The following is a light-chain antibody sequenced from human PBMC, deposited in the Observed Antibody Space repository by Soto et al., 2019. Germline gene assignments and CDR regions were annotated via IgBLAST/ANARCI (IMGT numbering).Light chain of an antibody. V-gene: IGKV1-5*01. CDR3: QHYDGFSRS. CDR2: DGF. CDR1: QSIGVS. J-gene: IGKJ1*01. Sequence: DIQMTQSPATLSASVGDRVSISCRASQSIGVSLAWYQQKPGTAPKLLIYDGFTVDFGVPSRFSGTGSGTEFTLTISSLQPADFATYYCQHYDGFSRSFGQGTKVEVK.